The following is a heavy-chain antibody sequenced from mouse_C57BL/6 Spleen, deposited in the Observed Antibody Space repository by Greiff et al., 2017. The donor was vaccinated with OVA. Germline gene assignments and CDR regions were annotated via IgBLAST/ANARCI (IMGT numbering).Heavy chain of an antibody. CDR2: IYPGDGDT. Sequence: QVQLQQSGPELVKPGASVKISCKASGYAFSSSWMNWVKQRPGKGLEWIGRIYPGDGDTNYNGKLKGKATLTADKSSSTAYMQLSSLTSEDSAVYFCARSNYDYAMDYWGQGTSVTVSS. V-gene: IGHV1-82*01. J-gene: IGHJ4*01. D-gene: IGHD2-4*01. CDR3: ARSNYDYAMDY. CDR1: GYAFSSSW.